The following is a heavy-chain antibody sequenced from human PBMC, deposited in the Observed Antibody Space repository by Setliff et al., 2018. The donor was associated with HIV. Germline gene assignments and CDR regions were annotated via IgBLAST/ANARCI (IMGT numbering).Heavy chain of an antibody. D-gene: IGHD6-13*01. V-gene: IGHV1-3*01. CDR1: GYSFTYYA. CDR3: ARAPQTSSNWRIWDY. CDR2: INAGNGHT. Sequence: ASVKVSCKASGYSFTYYAVHWVRQAPGQRLEWMGRINAGNGHTEYSQNFQDRITFTRDTSASTVYMELSSLRSEDTAVYYCARAPQTSSNWRIWDYWGQGTLVTVSS. J-gene: IGHJ4*02.